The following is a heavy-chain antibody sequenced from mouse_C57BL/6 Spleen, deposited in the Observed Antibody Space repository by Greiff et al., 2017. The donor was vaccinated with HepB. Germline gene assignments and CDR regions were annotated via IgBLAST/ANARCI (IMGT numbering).Heavy chain of an antibody. CDR3: ARDMNYGSSYDYAMDY. CDR2: INYDGSST. V-gene: IGHV5-16*01. D-gene: IGHD1-1*01. Sequence: EVHLVESEGGLVQPGSSMKLSCTASGFTFSDYYMAWVRQVPEKGLEWVANINYDGSSTYYLDSLKSRFIISRDNAKNILYLQMSSLKSEDTATYYCARDMNYGSSYDYAMDYWGQGTSVTVSS. J-gene: IGHJ4*01. CDR1: GFTFSDYY.